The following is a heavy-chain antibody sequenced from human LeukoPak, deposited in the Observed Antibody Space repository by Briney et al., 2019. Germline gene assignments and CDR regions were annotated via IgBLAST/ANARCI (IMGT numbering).Heavy chain of an antibody. CDR2: IYNSGST. J-gene: IGHJ3*02. Sequence: SETLSLTCTVSGGSISSFYRSWIRQPPGKGLEWIGYIYNSGSTNYNASLKSRVTISVDTSKNQFSLKLSSVTAADTAVYYCARTNYDILTGSPNDGFDIWGQGTMVTVSS. CDR1: GGSISSFY. CDR3: ARTNYDILTGSPNDGFDI. V-gene: IGHV4-59*01. D-gene: IGHD3-9*01.